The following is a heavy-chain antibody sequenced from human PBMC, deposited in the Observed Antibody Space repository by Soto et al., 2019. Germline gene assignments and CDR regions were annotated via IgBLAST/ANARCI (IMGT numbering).Heavy chain of an antibody. D-gene: IGHD6-19*01. V-gene: IGHV3-9*01. Sequence: PGGCLRLSCAAAGFRLGECGMHCVRQAPGKGLEWVSGINWNSGYVVYADAVKGRFTISRENARNSLYRQLNSLRTEDTAFYYCAKGISTSGLFRAFDSWGQGTLVTVSS. J-gene: IGHJ4*02. CDR3: AKGISTSGLFRAFDS. CDR1: GFRLGECG. CDR2: INWNSGYV.